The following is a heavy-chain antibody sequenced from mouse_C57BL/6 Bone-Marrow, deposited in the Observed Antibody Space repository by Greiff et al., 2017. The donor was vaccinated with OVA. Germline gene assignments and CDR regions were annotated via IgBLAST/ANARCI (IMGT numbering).Heavy chain of an antibody. D-gene: IGHD2-3*01. J-gene: IGHJ4*01. CDR1: GYSFTGYY. CDR2: INPSTGGT. Sequence: EVQVVESGPELVKPGASVKISCKASGYSFTGYYMNWVKQSPEKSLEWIGEINPSTGGTTYNQKFKAKVTLTVDKSTNTAYMQLKSLKSEDTAIYYCALDGYYYAMDYWGQGTSVTVSA. CDR3: ALDGYYYAMDY. V-gene: IGHV1-42*01.